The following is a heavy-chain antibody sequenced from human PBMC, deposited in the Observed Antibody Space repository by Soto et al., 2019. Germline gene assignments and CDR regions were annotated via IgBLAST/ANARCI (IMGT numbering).Heavy chain of an antibody. Sequence: ASVKVSCKASGYTFTSYGISWVRQAPGQGLEWMGWISAYNGNTNYAQKLQGRVTMATDTSTSTAYMELRSLRSDDTAVYYCARVAASITIFGVVIGGGDYYYGMDVWGQVTTVTVSS. CDR1: GYTFTSYG. D-gene: IGHD3-3*01. J-gene: IGHJ6*02. V-gene: IGHV1-18*01. CDR2: ISAYNGNT. CDR3: ARVAASITIFGVVIGGGDYYYGMDV.